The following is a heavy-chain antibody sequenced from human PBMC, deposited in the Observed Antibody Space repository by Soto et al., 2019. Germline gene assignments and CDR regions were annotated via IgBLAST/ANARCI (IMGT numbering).Heavy chain of an antibody. J-gene: IGHJ4*02. D-gene: IGHD6-6*01. CDR1: GFSLSTTGEG. V-gene: IGHV2-5*01. Sequence: QITLKESGPTLVKPTQTLTLTCTFSGFSLSTTGEGVGWIRQPPGKALEWLAVIYWNDDKSYSPSLKSRLTISKDTSKKQVVLTMMNMAPVDTGTYYSAQVDDLAALFAYLGQGTLVTVSS. CDR2: IYWNDDK. CDR3: AQVDDLAALFAY.